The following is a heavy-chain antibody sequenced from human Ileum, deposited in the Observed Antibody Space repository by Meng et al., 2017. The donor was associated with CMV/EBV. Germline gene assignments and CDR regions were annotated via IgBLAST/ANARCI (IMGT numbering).Heavy chain of an antibody. J-gene: IGHJ4*02. Sequence: GESLKISCAASGFTFSDYYMRWIRQAPGKGLEWVSYISSSGSSIYYADSVKGRFTISRDNAKNTLYLQMNSLRAEDTAVYYCARGRDSGYDLDYWGQGTLVTVSS. V-gene: IGHV3-11*01. CDR3: ARGRDSGYDLDY. CDR2: ISSSGSSI. CDR1: GFTFSDYY. D-gene: IGHD5-12*01.